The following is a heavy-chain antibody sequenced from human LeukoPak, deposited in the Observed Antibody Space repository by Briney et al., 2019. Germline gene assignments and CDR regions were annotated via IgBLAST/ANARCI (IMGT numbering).Heavy chain of an antibody. Sequence: PGGSLRLSCAASGFTFSSYAMHWVRQAPGKGLEGVAVISYDGSNKYYADSVKGRFTISRDNSKNTLYLQMNSLRAEDTAVYYCARDLAVVVVAAKLHYYYYGMDVWGQGTTVTVSS. CDR2: ISYDGSNK. D-gene: IGHD2-15*01. V-gene: IGHV3-30-3*01. CDR1: GFTFSSYA. CDR3: ARDLAVVVVAAKLHYYYYGMDV. J-gene: IGHJ6*02.